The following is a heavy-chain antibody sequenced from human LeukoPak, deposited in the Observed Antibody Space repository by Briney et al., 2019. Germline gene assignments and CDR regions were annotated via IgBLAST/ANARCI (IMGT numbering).Heavy chain of an antibody. Sequence: SETLSLTCTVSGASISSYYWSWIRQPPGKGLEWIGYIYYSGSTNYNPSLKSRVTISVDTSKNQFSLKLSSVTAADTAVYYCARDDAFDIWGQGTMVTVSS. CDR1: GASISSYY. CDR2: IYYSGST. J-gene: IGHJ3*02. CDR3: ARDDAFDI. V-gene: IGHV4-59*01.